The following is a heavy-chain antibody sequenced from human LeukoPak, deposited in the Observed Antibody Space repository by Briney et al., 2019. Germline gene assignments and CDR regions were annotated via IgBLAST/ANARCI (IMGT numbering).Heavy chain of an antibody. CDR2: ISAYNGNT. D-gene: IGHD1-14*01. CDR3: ARGRVRNPRWFDP. CDR1: GYTFSNYA. V-gene: IGHV1-18*01. Sequence: ASVKVSCKASGYTFSNYAINWVRQAPGQGLEWMGWISAYNGNTNYAQKLQGRVTITRNTSVSTAYMELSSLRSEDTAVYYCARGRVRNPRWFDPWGQGTLVTVSS. J-gene: IGHJ5*02.